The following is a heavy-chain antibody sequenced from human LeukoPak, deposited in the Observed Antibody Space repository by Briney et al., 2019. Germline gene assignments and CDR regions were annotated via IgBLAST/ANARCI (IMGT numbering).Heavy chain of an antibody. V-gene: IGHV1-18*01. CDR3: ARASPYGSGRSRPRFWFDL. CDR1: GYTFTSYG. CDR2: ISAYNGNT. Sequence: ASVKVSCKASGYTFTSYGISWVQQAPGQGLEWMGWISAYNGNTNYAQKLQGRVTMTTDTSTSTAYMELRSLRSDDTAVYYCARASPYGSGRSRPRFWFDLWAREPWSQSPQ. J-gene: IGHJ5*02. D-gene: IGHD3-10*01.